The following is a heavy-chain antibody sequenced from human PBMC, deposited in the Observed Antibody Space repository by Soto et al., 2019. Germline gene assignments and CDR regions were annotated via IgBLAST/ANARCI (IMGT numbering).Heavy chain of an antibody. V-gene: IGHV3-64D*06. CDR2: ISSHGDST. Sequence: EVQLVESGGGLVQPGGSLRLSCSAFEFTFSNYAMHWVRQAPGRGLEYVSAISSHGDSTYYADSVKGRFTISRDNSNNTLYLQMSSLTAEDTAVYYCVKGGGVLTAILDYWGQGNLVTVSS. CDR1: EFTFSNYA. CDR3: VKGGGVLTAILDY. D-gene: IGHD2-21*02. J-gene: IGHJ4*02.